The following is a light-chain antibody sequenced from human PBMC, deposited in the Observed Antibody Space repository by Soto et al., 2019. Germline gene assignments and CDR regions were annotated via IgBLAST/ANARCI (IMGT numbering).Light chain of an antibody. Sequence: QSVLTQPPSVSGAPGQTVTISCTGSNSNVGGGYDVHWYQQLPGSAPKLLIYGNSDRPSGVPDRFSGSKSGTSASLAITGLQAEDEADYYCQSFDSNLSGYVFGTGTKLTVL. CDR2: GNS. V-gene: IGLV1-40*01. CDR3: QSFDSNLSGYV. CDR1: NSNVGGGYD. J-gene: IGLJ1*01.